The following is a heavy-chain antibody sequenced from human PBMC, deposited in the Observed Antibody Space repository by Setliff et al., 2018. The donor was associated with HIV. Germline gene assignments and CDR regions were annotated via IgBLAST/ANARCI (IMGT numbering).Heavy chain of an antibody. CDR3: ARGCNGGNCYHGSGWFDP. V-gene: IGHV7-4-1*02. CDR1: GYTFTNYA. D-gene: IGHD2-15*01. CDR2: INTNTGNP. Sequence: ASVKVSCKASGYTFTNYAINWVRQAPGQGLEWMGWINTNTGNPTYAQGFTGRVVFSLDTSVSTAYLQISSLKAEDTAMYYCARGCNGGNCYHGSGWFDPWGQGTLVTVSS. J-gene: IGHJ5*02.